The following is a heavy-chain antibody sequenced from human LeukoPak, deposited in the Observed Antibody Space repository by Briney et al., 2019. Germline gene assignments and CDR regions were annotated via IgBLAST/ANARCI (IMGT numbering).Heavy chain of an antibody. J-gene: IGHJ5*02. D-gene: IGHD1-14*01. CDR3: ALQPGSGA. CDR2: IFPGDSDT. CDR1: GYSFSGYW. Sequence: GESLKISCKASGYSFSGYWIAWVRQMPGKGLEWMGIIFPGDSDTRYSPSFQGQVTISADKATSTVYLQWRTLRASDSAMYYCALQPGSGAWGQGTLVTVSS. V-gene: IGHV5-51*01.